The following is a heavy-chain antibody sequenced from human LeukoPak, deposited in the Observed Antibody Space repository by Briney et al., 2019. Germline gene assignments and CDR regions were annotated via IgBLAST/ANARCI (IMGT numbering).Heavy chain of an antibody. J-gene: IGHJ4*02. Sequence: GGSLRLSCAASGFTFTSYWMHWVRHAPGKVLVWVSRINGDGSIISYADSVKGRFTISRDNAKSTLYLQMNSLRVEDTAVYHCARDDPYYYDSSGRGRFDYWGQGTLVTVSS. CDR3: ARDDPYYYDSSGRGRFDY. CDR1: GFTFTSYW. D-gene: IGHD3-22*01. CDR2: INGDGSII. V-gene: IGHV3-74*01.